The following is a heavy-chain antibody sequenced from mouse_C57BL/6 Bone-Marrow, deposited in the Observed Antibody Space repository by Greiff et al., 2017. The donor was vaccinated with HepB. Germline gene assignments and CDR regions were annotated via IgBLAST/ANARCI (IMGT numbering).Heavy chain of an antibody. V-gene: IGHV1-15*01. CDR2: IDPETGGT. Sequence: VQGVESGAELVRPGASVTLSCKASGYTFTDYEMHWVKQTPVHGLEWIGAIDPETGGTAYNQKFKGKAILTADKSSSTAYMELRSLTSEDSAVYYCTPLLDFDYWGQGTTLTVSS. CDR3: TPLLDFDY. D-gene: IGHD1-1*01. CDR1: GYTFTDYE. J-gene: IGHJ2*01.